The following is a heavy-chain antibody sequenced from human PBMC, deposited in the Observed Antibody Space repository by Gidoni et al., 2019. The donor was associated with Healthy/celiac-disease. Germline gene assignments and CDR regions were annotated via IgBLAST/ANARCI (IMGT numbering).Heavy chain of an antibody. V-gene: IGHV3-30*18. CDR1: GFTFSSYG. Sequence: QVQLVESGGGVVQPGRSLRLSCAASGFTFSSYGMHWVRQAPGKGLEWVAVISYDGSNKYYADSVKGRFTISRDNSKNTLYLQMNSLRAEDTAVYYCAKSEYSRNLDYYFDYWGQGTLVTVSS. D-gene: IGHD5-12*01. CDR3: AKSEYSRNLDYYFDY. J-gene: IGHJ4*02. CDR2: ISYDGSNK.